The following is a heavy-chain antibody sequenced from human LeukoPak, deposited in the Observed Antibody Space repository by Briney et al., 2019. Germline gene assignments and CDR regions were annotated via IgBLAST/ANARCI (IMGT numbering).Heavy chain of an antibody. CDR2: ISAYVGYT. V-gene: IGHV1-18*01. D-gene: IGHD3-10*01. Sequence: ASVKVSCKASGYTFNRYGITWVRQAPGQGLEWMGWISAYVGYTNYAQKLQGRVTMTTDTSTSTAYMELRSLRSDDTAVYYCARLRFGELLYDYWGQGTLVTVSS. CDR3: ARLRFGELLYDY. CDR1: GYTFNRYG. J-gene: IGHJ4*02.